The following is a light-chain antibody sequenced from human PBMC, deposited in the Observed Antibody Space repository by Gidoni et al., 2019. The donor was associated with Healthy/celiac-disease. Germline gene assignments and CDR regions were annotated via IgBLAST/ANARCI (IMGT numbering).Light chain of an antibody. Sequence: VLTQSPGTLSLSPGERATLSCRASQSVSSSYLAWYQQKPGQAPRLLIYGASSRATGIPDRFSGSGSGTDFTLTISSLEPEDFSVYYCQPYGSSPETFGQGTKLEIK. J-gene: IGKJ2*01. CDR3: QPYGSSPET. CDR2: GAS. CDR1: QSVSSSY. V-gene: IGKV3-20*01.